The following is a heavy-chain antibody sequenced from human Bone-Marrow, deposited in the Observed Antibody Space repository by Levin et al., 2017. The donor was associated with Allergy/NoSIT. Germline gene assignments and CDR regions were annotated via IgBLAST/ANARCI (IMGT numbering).Heavy chain of an antibody. V-gene: IGHV4-59*01. CDR2: FYYGGGT. CDR1: GDSLSGYY. J-gene: IGHJ4*02. Sequence: PSETLSLTCSVSGDSLSGYYWTWIRQPPGKGLEWIGYFYYGGGTNYNPSLKTRITISGDTSKNQFSLTLNSVTAADTAVYYCARIRVGATTGNFDFWGQGTLVTVSS. D-gene: IGHD1-26*01. CDR3: ARIRVGATTGNFDF.